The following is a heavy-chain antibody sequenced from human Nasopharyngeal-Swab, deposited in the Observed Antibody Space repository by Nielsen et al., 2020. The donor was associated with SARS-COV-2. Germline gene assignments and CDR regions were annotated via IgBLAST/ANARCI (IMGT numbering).Heavy chain of an antibody. J-gene: IGHJ4*02. CDR2: IYHDGGT. CDR1: GGSVSSAGYY. V-gene: IGHV4-61*08. D-gene: IGHD3-10*01. Sequence: SETLSLTCSVSGGSVSSAGYYWNWIRQPPGRALEWLGYIYHDGGTNYNPSLMGRVIMSVDTSKNQFSLRLTSVTTADTAVYYCARDRGDLRKCNCDSWGQGTLVTVSS. CDR3: ARDRGDLRKCNCDS.